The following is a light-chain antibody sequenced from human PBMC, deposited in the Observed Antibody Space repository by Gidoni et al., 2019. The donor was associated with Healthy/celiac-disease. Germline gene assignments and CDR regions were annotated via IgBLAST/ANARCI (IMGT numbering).Light chain of an antibody. CDR1: NNGSSY. CDR3: KQRIKWPWT. J-gene: IGKJ1*01. Sequence: PATRALSPGACATSSGMLRNNGSSYLDWYQQKPGQAPRLLIYVASNRATGIPDRFSGSGSGTDFTLTISSVEAEDFGVYYCKQRIKWPWTFGQGTKVEIK. V-gene: IGKV3-11*01. CDR2: VAS.